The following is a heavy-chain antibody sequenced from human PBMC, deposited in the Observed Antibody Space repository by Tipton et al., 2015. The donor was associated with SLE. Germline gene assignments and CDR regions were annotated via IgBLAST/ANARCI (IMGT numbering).Heavy chain of an antibody. J-gene: IGHJ4*02. CDR1: GGSIGPYY. CDR3: ASRFTYYDFWSGYPSIVDYFDY. D-gene: IGHD3-3*01. Sequence: TLSLTCTVSGGSIGPYYWHWIRQSPGKALEWIGYFYFDGNSNGRGNYNPSLKSRVTITVDTSKNQFSLKLSSVTAADTAVYYCASRFTYYDFWSGYPSIVDYFDYWGQGTLVTVSS. V-gene: IGHV4-59*12. CDR2: FYFDGNS.